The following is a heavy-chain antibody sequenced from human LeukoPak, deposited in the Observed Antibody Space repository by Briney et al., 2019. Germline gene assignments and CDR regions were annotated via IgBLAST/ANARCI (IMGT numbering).Heavy chain of an antibody. J-gene: IGHJ4*02. CDR1: GYTFTSYG. CDR2: IIAYNGNT. D-gene: IGHD3-9*01. Sequence: ASVKVSCKASGYTFTSYGFNWVRQAPGQGLEWMGWIIAYNGNTNYAQKLQGRVTMTTDTSTSTAYMELRSLRSDDAAVYYCARAGYDLLTLAPDPANDYWGQGTLVTVSS. V-gene: IGHV1-18*01. CDR3: ARAGYDLLTLAPDPANDY.